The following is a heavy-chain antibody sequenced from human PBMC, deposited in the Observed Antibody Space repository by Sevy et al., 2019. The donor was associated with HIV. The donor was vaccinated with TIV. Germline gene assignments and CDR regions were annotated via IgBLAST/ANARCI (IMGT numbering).Heavy chain of an antibody. CDR3: ARAPPVRSGDDSLNWFDP. CDR1: GGSISTYY. V-gene: IGHV4-59*01. CDR2: IYYTGST. J-gene: IGHJ5*02. D-gene: IGHD5-12*01. Sequence: SETLSLTCTVSGGSISTYYWSWIRQPPGKGLKYIGYIYYTGSTNYNPSLKSRVTISVVTSKNQFSLNFRSVTAVDTAVYYCARAPPVRSGDDSLNWFDPWGQRTLVTVSS.